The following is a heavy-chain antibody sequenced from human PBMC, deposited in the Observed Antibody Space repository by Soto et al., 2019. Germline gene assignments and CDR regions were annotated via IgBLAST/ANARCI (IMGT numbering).Heavy chain of an antibody. D-gene: IGHD4-4*01. CDR2: ISGSGGST. V-gene: IGHV3-23*01. Sequence: EVQLLESGGGLVQPGGSLRLSCAASGFTFSSYAMSWVRQAPGKGLEWVSAISGSGGSTYYADSVKGRFTISRDNSKKTLYLQMNSLRAEDTAVYYCANNGGLNYELFDYWGQGTLVTVSS. CDR1: GFTFSSYA. J-gene: IGHJ4*02. CDR3: ANNGGLNYELFDY.